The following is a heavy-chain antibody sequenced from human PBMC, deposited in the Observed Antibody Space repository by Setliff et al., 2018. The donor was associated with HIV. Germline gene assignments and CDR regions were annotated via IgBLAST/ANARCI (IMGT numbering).Heavy chain of an antibody. CDR2: IYYSGET. CDR3: ARSQPDTIFGVVTFDC. CDR1: GGSISSYY. D-gene: IGHD3-3*01. J-gene: IGHJ4*02. V-gene: IGHV4-59*08. Sequence: SETLSLTCTVSGGSISSYYWSWIRQSPGRGLEWIGYIYYSGETNYNPSLKSRVTFSVDTSKNRLSLRLTSMAAADTAMYYCARSQPDTIFGVVTFDCWGQGKMVTVSS.